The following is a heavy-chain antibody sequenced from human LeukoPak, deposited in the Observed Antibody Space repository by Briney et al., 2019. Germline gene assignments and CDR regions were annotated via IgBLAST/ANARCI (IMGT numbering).Heavy chain of an antibody. D-gene: IGHD4-23*01. J-gene: IGHJ3*02. CDR3: AKDKLTLDAFDI. Sequence: GGSLRLSCAASGFTFSSYGMSWVRQAPGKGLEWVSGISESGGSTYYADSVKGRLTISRDNSKNTVYLQMNSLRAEDTAVYYCAKDKLTLDAFDIWGQGTMVTVSS. CDR2: ISESGGST. V-gene: IGHV3-23*01. CDR1: GFTFSSYG.